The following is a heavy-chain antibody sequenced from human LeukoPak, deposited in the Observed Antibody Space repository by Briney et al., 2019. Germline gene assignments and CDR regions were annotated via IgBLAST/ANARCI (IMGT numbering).Heavy chain of an antibody. CDR1: GGSFNTYY. V-gene: IGHV4-59*01. D-gene: IGHD2-2*01. CDR3: ARLMGYCSTTSCHPGWSDP. J-gene: IGHJ5*02. CDR2: IYYSGST. Sequence: SETLSLTCTVSGGSFNTYYWTWIRQPPGKGLQWLGYIYYSGSTHSNAYLKSRVTISLDTSKNQFSLRLSSVTAADTAAYHCARLMGYCSTTSCHPGWSDPWGQGTLVTVSS.